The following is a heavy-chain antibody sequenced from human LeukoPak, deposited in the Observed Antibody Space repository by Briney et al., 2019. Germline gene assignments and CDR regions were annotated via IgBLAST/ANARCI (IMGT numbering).Heavy chain of an antibody. V-gene: IGHV3-11*06. CDR1: GFTFSDYY. Sequence: PGGSLRLSCAASGFTFSDYYMTWFRQAPGKGLEWVSYISGGSSYTNFADSVKGRFTLSRDISKNTVYLQMNSLRVEDTAMYYCASISDLLYYFDSWGQGTLVTVSS. J-gene: IGHJ4*02. CDR3: ASISDLLYYFDS. CDR2: ISGGSSYT.